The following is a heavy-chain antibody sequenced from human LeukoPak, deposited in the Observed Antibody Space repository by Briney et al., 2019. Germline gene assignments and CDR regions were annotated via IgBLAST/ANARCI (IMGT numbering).Heavy chain of an antibody. CDR2: ISGSGSNT. V-gene: IGHV3-23*01. J-gene: IGHJ4*02. D-gene: IGHD1-26*01. CDR3: PKDGHSAIYDRFDS. Sequence: GGSLTLSSAAPAFTFSSYAMRWERQASGQGLESLPAISGSGSNTNYADPVKGRFTISRDNSKNTLYLQMTSLRAEDTAVYYCPKDGHSAIYDRFDSWGRGILVTVSS. CDR1: AFTFSSYA.